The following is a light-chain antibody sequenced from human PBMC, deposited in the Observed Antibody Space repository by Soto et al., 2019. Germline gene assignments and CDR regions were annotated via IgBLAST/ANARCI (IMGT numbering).Light chain of an antibody. CDR2: GAS. Sequence: IVMTQSPATLSVSPGERATLSCRASQSINTNLAWFQQKPGRAPRLLIFGASTRATDIPARFSGSGSGTEFTLTISTLRSEDFAVYYCQHYNDRPPWTFGQGTKVDI. CDR1: QSINTN. CDR3: QHYNDRPPWT. J-gene: IGKJ1*01. V-gene: IGKV3-15*01.